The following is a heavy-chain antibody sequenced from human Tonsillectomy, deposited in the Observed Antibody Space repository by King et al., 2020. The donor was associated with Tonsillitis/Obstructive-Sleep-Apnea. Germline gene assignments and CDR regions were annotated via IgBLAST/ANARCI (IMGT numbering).Heavy chain of an antibody. CDR3: ASRTAGDFWSGYYIGYYYGMDV. V-gene: IGHV4-59*01. CDR1: GGSISSYY. D-gene: IGHD3-3*01. J-gene: IGHJ6*02. CDR2: IYYSGST. Sequence: QLQESGPGLVKPSETLSLTCTVSGGSISSYYWSWIRQPPGKGLEWIGYIYYSGSTNYNPSLKSRVTISVDTSKNQFSLKLSSGTAADTAVYYCASRTAGDFWSGYYIGYYYGMDVWGQGTTVTVSS.